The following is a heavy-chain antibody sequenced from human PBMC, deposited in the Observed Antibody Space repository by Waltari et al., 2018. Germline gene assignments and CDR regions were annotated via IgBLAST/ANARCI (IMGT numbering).Heavy chain of an antibody. CDR2: IRYDGSNK. CDR1: GFTFSSYG. J-gene: IGHJ4*02. D-gene: IGHD4-17*01. Sequence: QVQLVESGGGVVQPGGSLRLSCAASGFTFSSYGMHWVRQAPGKGLEWVAFIRYDGSNKYYADSVKGRFTISRDNSKNTLYLQMNSLRAEDTAVYYCARGKGTVAFDYWGQGTLVTVSS. V-gene: IGHV3-30*02. CDR3: ARGKGTVAFDY.